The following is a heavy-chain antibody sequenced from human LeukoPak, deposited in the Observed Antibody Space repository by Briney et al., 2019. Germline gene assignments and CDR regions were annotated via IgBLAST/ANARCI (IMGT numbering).Heavy chain of an antibody. CDR1: GGSISSYY. CDR2: FYYSGST. J-gene: IGHJ4*02. Sequence: SETLSLTCADSGGSISSYYWSWIRQPPGKGLEWIGFFYYSGSTNYNPSLKSRVTISVDTSKNHFSLKLSSVTAADTAVYYCARGPGGYSYGYYFDYWGQGTLVTVSS. CDR3: ARGPGGYSYGYYFDY. D-gene: IGHD5-18*01. V-gene: IGHV4-59*01.